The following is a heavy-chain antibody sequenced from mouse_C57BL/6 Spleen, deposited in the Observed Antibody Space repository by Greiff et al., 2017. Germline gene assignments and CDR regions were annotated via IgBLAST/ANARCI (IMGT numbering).Heavy chain of an antibody. CDR1: GYSITSGYY. D-gene: IGHD1-1*02. CDR2: ISYDGSN. V-gene: IGHV3-6*01. J-gene: IGHJ2*01. Sequence: EVHLVESGPGLVKPSQSLSLTCSVTGYSITSGYYWNWIRQFPGNKLEWMGYISYDGSNNYNPSLKNRISITRDTSKNQFFLKLNSVTTEDTATYYCARGGWPDYWGQGTTLTVSS. CDR3: ARGGWPDY.